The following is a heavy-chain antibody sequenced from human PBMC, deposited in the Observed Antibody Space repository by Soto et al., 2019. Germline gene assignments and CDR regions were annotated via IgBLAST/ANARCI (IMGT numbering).Heavy chain of an antibody. J-gene: IGHJ3*02. D-gene: IGHD3-3*01. CDR2: IYYSGST. CDR3: ARDWVYWSGYDAFDI. Sequence: SETLSLTCTVSGGSISSSSYYWGWIRQPPGKGLEWIGSIYYSGSTYYNPSLKSRVTISVDTSKNQFSLKLSSVTAADTAVYYCARDWVYWSGYDAFDIWGQGTMVTVSS. V-gene: IGHV4-39*07. CDR1: GGSISSSSYY.